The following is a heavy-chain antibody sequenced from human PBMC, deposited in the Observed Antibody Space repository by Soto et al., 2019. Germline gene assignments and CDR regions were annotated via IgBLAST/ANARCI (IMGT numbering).Heavy chain of an antibody. Sequence: GGSLRLSCAASGFTFSSYGMHWVRQAPGKGLEWVAVIWYDGSNKYYADSVKGRFTISRDNSKNTLYLQMNSLRAEDTAVYYCAREGDFWSGYQPSTNNWFDPWGQGTLVTVSS. CDR3: AREGDFWSGYQPSTNNWFDP. J-gene: IGHJ5*02. V-gene: IGHV3-33*01. D-gene: IGHD3-3*01. CDR2: IWYDGSNK. CDR1: GFTFSSYG.